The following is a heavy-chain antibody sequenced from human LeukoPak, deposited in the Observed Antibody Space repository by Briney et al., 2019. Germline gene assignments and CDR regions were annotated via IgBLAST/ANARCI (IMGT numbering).Heavy chain of an antibody. V-gene: IGHV4-59*01. Sequence: SETLSLTCTVSGDSISSYYWGWVRQPPGKGLEWIGYIYYTGSTSYNPSLKSRVPISVATSKSQLSLKLRSVTAADTAVYYCAREWSAFDSWGQGTLVTVSS. CDR3: AREWSAFDS. CDR1: GDSISSYY. CDR2: IYYTGST. J-gene: IGHJ4*02. D-gene: IGHD2-15*01.